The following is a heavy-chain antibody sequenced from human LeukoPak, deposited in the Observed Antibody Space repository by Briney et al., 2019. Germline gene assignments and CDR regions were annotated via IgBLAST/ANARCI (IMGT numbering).Heavy chain of an antibody. V-gene: IGHV3-21*01. CDR2: ISSSSSYI. D-gene: IGHD3-22*01. CDR1: GFTLSSYS. CDR3: VRDWGYDSSGYWQKYFDT. J-gene: IGHJ4*02. Sequence: GGSLRLSCAASGFTLSSYSMNWVRQAPGKGLEWVSSISSSSSYIYYADSVKGRFTISRDNAKNSLYLQMNSLRAEDTAVYYCVRDWGYDSSGYWQKYFDTWGQGTLVTVSS.